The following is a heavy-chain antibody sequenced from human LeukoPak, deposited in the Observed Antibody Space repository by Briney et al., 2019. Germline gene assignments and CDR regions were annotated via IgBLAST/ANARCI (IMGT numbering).Heavy chain of an antibody. J-gene: IGHJ6*02. Sequence: PSETLSLTCSVSGGSISSYYWNWIRQPPGKGLEWIGYIFYTGSTNYNPSLKSRATISVDTSKNLFSLRLYSVTAADTAVYYCARAGYYYYYYGMDVWGQGTTVTVSS. V-gene: IGHV4-59*01. CDR2: IFYTGST. CDR3: ARAGYYYYYYGMDV. CDR1: GGSISSYY.